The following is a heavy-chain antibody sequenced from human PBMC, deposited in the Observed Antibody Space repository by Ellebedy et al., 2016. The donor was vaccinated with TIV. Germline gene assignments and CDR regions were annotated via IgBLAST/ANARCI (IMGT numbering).Heavy chain of an antibody. J-gene: IGHJ2*01. CDR1: GYTFTSYD. CDR2: MNPNSGNT. CDR3: ATGGHCYCGGDCRFFDL. D-gene: IGHD2-21*02. V-gene: IGHV1-8*01. Sequence: ASVKVSCKASGYTFTSYDINWVRQATGQGLEWMGWMNPNSGNTGYAQKFQGRVTMTRNTSISTAYMELSSLRFEDTAVYYCATGGHCYCGGDCRFFDLWGRGTLVTVSS.